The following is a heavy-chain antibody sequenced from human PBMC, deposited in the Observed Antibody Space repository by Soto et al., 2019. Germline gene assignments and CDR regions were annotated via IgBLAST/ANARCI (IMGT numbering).Heavy chain of an antibody. D-gene: IGHD1-26*01. CDR3: TRDDPGVGIDY. Sequence: SCAASGFTFSSYWMHWVRRAPGKGPVWVSHTNSDGSSTSYADSVKGRFTISRDNAKNTLYLQMSSLRADDTAVYYCTRDDPGVGIDYWGQGTLVTVSS. CDR2: TNSDGSST. CDR1: GFTFSSYW. V-gene: IGHV3-74*01. J-gene: IGHJ4*02.